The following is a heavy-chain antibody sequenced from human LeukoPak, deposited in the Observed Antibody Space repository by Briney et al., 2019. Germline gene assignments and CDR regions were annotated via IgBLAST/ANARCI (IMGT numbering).Heavy chain of an antibody. CDR1: GGSFSGYY. J-gene: IGHJ4*02. D-gene: IGHD3-16*01. Sequence: SETLSLTCAVYGGSFSGYYWSWIRQPPGKGLEWIGEINHSGSTNYNPSLKSRVTISVDTSKNQFSLKLTSVTAADTAVYYCARDGRGTVHLDFWGQGTLVTVSS. CDR3: ARDGRGTVHLDF. CDR2: INHSGST. V-gene: IGHV4-34*01.